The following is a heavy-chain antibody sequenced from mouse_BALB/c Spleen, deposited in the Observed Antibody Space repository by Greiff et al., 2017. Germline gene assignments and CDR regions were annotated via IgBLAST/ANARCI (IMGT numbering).Heavy chain of an antibody. Sequence: EVKLVESGGGLVKPGGSLKLSCAASGFTFSSYAMSWVRQTPEKRLEWVATISSGGSYTYYPDSVKGRFTISRDNAKNTLYLQMSSLRSEDTAMYYCARQSTTATFLFDYWGQGTTLTVSS. CDR3: ARQSTTATFLFDY. CDR1: GFTFSSYA. J-gene: IGHJ2*01. D-gene: IGHD1-2*01. V-gene: IGHV5-9-3*01. CDR2: ISSGGSYT.